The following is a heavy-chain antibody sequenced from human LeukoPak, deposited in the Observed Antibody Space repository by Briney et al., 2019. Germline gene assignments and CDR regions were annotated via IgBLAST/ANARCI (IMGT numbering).Heavy chain of an antibody. CDR3: AKAKAADGSEAFDI. Sequence: GGSLRLSCAASGFTFSSYAMSWVRQAPGKGLEWVSAISGSGGSTYYADSVKGRFTISRDNSKNTLYLQMNSQRAEDTALYYCAKAKAADGSEAFDIWGQGTMVIASS. D-gene: IGHD6-13*01. V-gene: IGHV3-23*01. J-gene: IGHJ3*02. CDR1: GFTFSSYA. CDR2: ISGSGGST.